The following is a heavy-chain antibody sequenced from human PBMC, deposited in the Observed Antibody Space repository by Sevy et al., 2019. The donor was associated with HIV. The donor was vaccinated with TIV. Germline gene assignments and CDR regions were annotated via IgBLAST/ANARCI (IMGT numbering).Heavy chain of an antibody. CDR3: HNFDSFPYEAGVDY. Sequence: SEILSLTCAVSGYSISSGYYWGWIRQPPGKGLEWIGSIYHSGITYYNPSLKSRLTISIHTSKNQFSLRLSSVTVADTAVYYCHNFDSFPYEAGVDYWGQGTLVTVSS. V-gene: IGHV4-38-2*01. D-gene: IGHD1-20*01. CDR2: IYHSGIT. J-gene: IGHJ4*02. CDR1: GYSISSGYY.